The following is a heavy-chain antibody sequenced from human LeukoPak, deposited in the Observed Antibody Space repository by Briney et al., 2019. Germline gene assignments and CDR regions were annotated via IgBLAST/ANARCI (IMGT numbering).Heavy chain of an antibody. D-gene: IGHD3-22*01. CDR2: FDPEDGET. J-gene: IGHJ4*02. V-gene: IGHV1-24*01. Sequence: ASXXVSCKVSGYTLTELSMHWVRQAPGKGLEWMGGFDPEDGETIYAQKFQGRVTMTEDTSTDTAYMELSSLRSEDTAVYYCATEYYYDSTSDYWGQGTLVTVSS. CDR1: GYTLTELS. CDR3: ATEYYYDSTSDY.